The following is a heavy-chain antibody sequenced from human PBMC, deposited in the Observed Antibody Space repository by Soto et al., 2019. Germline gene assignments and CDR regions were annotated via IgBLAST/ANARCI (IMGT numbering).Heavy chain of an antibody. D-gene: IGHD3-10*01. CDR2: INPNSGGT. CDR1: GYTFTGYY. J-gene: IGHJ4*02. V-gene: IGHV1-2*02. Sequence: ASVNVSCKSSGYTFTGYYMHWVRQAPGQGLEWMGWINPNSGGTNYAQKFQGRVTMTRDTSISTAYMELSRLRSDDTAVYYCARDSVMVRGVAFDYWGQGTLVTVSS. CDR3: ARDSVMVRGVAFDY.